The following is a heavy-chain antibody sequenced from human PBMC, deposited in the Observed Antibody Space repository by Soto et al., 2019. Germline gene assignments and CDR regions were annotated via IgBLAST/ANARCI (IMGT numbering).Heavy chain of an antibody. Sequence: KTSETLSLTCAVSGYSIRSGYFWGWIRQPPGKGLEWIGSMYHSGITYYNLSLKSRVTISVDTSKNQLSLKLSSATAADTAVYYCARSTYSTSAQLYYGMDVWGQGTTVTVSS. CDR1: GYSIRSGYF. CDR2: MYHSGIT. V-gene: IGHV4-38-2*01. CDR3: ARSTYSTSAQLYYGMDV. D-gene: IGHD6-6*01. J-gene: IGHJ6*02.